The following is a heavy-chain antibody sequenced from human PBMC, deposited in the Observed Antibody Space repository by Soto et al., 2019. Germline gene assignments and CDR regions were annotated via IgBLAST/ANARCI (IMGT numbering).Heavy chain of an antibody. Sequence: PSETLSLTCTVSGASIKSRNYFWGWIRQPPGKGLEFVGSIHSSGGTYYNPSLKSRVTVSVDLSNSHFSLSLKSQTATDTAVYYCGRLAEAATGHTDFDFWGQGTLVTVSS. CDR2: IHSSGGT. J-gene: IGHJ4*02. V-gene: IGHV4-39*02. CDR1: GASIKSRNYF. D-gene: IGHD2-15*01. CDR3: GRLAEAATGHTDFDF.